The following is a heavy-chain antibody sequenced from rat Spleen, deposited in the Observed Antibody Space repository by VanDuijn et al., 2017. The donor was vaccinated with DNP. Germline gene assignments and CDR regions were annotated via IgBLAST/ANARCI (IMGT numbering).Heavy chain of an antibody. CDR1: GFTFNNYW. CDR3: ATSPGPNWFAY. Sequence: EVQLVETGGALVQPGRSLKLSCVASGFTFNNYWMYWFRQAPGKGLEWVASIKTDGGGTYYPDSVKGRFTISRDDAQDTLYLQMNSLRSEDTATYYCATSPGPNWFAYWGQGTLVTVSS. J-gene: IGHJ3*01. CDR2: IKTDGGGT. D-gene: IGHD1-4*01. V-gene: IGHV5-58*01.